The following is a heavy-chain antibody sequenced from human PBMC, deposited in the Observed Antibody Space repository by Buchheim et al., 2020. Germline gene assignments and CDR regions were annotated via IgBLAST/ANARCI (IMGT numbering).Heavy chain of an antibody. CDR2: IYYSGST. CDR3: ARQNGGSCYSWSGCKTQNWFDP. Sequence: QLQLQESGPGLVKPSETLSLTCTVSGGSISSSSYYWGWIRQPPGKGLEWIGSIYYSGSTYYNPSLKSRVTISVDTSKNQFSLKLSSVTAADTAVYYCARQNGGSCYSWSGCKTQNWFDPWGQGTL. J-gene: IGHJ5*02. D-gene: IGHD2-15*01. V-gene: IGHV4-39*01. CDR1: GGSISSSSYY.